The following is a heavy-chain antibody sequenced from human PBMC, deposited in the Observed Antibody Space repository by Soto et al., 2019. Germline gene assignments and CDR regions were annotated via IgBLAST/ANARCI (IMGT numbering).Heavy chain of an antibody. J-gene: IGHJ4*02. V-gene: IGHV1-2*02. CDR2: IGPESGAT. Sequence: ASVKVSCKGSGYTFTGHYIHWVRQAPEQGPEWMGGIGPESGATRYAQRFQGRVTMTRDMSITTVYMELNSLSPDDTAVYYCGRARSGQRVVCYWGQGTPVTVSS. CDR1: GYTFTGHY. D-gene: IGHD1-26*01. CDR3: GRARSGQRVVCY.